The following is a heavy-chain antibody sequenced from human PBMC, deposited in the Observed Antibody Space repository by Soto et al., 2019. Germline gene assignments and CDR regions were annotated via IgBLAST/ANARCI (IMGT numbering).Heavy chain of an antibody. V-gene: IGHV1-24*01. CDR3: ATDFERYSSGLSALGY. Sequence: ASVEVSCKVSGYTLTELSMHWVRQAPGKGLEWMGGFDPEDGETIYAQKFQGRVTMTEDTSTDTAYMELSSLRSEDTAVYYCATDFERYSSGLSALGYWGQGTLVTVSS. CDR1: GYTLTELS. J-gene: IGHJ4*02. CDR2: FDPEDGET. D-gene: IGHD6-19*01.